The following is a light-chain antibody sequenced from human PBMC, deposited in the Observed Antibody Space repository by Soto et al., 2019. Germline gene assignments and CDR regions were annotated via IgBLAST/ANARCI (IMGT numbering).Light chain of an antibody. J-gene: IGLJ1*01. CDR3: CSYAGSYTYV. CDR1: SSDVGNYNH. V-gene: IGLV2-11*01. Sequence: QSVLTQPRSVSGPPGQSVTISCTGTSSDVGNYNHVSWYQQHPDKAPKLMIYDVSKRPSGVPDRFSGSKSGNTASLTISGLQAEDEADYYCCSYAGSYTYVFGTGTKLTVL. CDR2: DVS.